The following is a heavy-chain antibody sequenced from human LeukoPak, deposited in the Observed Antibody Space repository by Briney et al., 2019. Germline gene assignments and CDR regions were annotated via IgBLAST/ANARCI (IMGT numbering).Heavy chain of an antibody. J-gene: IGHJ4*02. Sequence: GGSLRLSCAASGFTFSNAYMSWVRQAPGKGLEWVGRIKSKTDGGTTDYAAPVKGRFTISRDDSKNTLYLQMNGLKTEDTAVYYCTTDLLTIFGVTNNYWGQGTLVTVSS. D-gene: IGHD3-3*01. V-gene: IGHV3-15*01. CDR3: TTDLLTIFGVTNNY. CDR1: GFTFSNAY. CDR2: IKSKTDGGTT.